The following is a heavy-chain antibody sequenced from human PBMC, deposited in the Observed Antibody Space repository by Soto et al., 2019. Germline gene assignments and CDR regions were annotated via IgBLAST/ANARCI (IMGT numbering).Heavy chain of an antibody. Sequence: EVQLVQSGAEVKKPGESLKISCKGSGYSFTSYWIGWVRQMPGKGLEWMGIISPGDSDTRYTPSFQGQVTIPADKSISTAYLQWSSLMASDTTMYYCARSCSSTSCYGWSDPWGQGTLVTVSS. CDR1: GYSFTSYW. J-gene: IGHJ5*02. V-gene: IGHV5-51*03. CDR3: ARSCSSTSCYGWSDP. CDR2: ISPGDSDT. D-gene: IGHD2-2*01.